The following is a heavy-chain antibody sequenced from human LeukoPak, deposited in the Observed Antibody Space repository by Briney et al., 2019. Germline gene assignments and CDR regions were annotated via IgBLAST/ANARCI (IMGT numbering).Heavy chain of an antibody. CDR2: INPSGGST. Sequence: GASVKVSCKASGYTFTSYYTHWVRQAPGQGLEWMGIINPSGGSTSYAQKFQGRVTMTRDTSTSTVYMELSSLRSEDTAVYYCARNAIAVAGIGGHYGMDVWGQGTTVTVSS. CDR1: GYTFTSYY. V-gene: IGHV1-46*01. D-gene: IGHD6-19*01. CDR3: ARNAIAVAGIGGHYGMDV. J-gene: IGHJ6*02.